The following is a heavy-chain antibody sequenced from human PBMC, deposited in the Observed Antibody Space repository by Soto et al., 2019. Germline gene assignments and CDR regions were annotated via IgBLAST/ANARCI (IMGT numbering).Heavy chain of an antibody. V-gene: IGHV3-7*05. CDR2: IKQDGGEI. CDR1: EFTFGTSW. D-gene: IGHD3-10*01. Sequence: DVQLVESGGVLVQPGGSLRLSCAVSEFTFGTSWMTWVRQGPGKGLEWVANIKQDGGEIHYLESVRGRFSSSRDNAKKALYLEMNSLRAEDTAVYDGTAGSGGETDTWGEGTLVTGSS. J-gene: IGHJ5*02. CDR3: TAGSGGETDT.